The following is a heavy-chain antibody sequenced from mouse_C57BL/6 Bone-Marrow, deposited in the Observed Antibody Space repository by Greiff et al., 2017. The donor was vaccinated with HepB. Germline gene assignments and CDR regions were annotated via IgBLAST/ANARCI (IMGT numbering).Heavy chain of an antibody. CDR3: ASVVATDWYCDV. V-gene: IGHV1-39*01. D-gene: IGHD1-1*01. J-gene: IGHJ1*03. CDR1: GYSFTDYN. Sequence: EVQLQQSGPELVKPGASVKLSCKASGYSFTDYNMNWVKQSNGKSLEWIGVINPNYGTTSYNQKFKGKATLTVDQSSSTAYMELNSLTSEDSAVYYCASVVATDWYCDVWGTGTTVTVSS. CDR2: INPNYGTT.